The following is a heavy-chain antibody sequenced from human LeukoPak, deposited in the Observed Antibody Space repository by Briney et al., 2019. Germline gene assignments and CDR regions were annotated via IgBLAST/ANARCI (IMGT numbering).Heavy chain of an antibody. CDR1: GFTFSSYA. J-gene: IGHJ4*02. V-gene: IGHV3-23*01. Sequence: GGSLRLSCAASGFTFSSYAMSWVRQAPGKGLEWVSGISGSGGSTYNADSVKGRFTISGDNSKNTLYLQMNSLRAEDTAIYYCARQYYYGSGGVYWGQGTLVTVSS. CDR2: ISGSGGST. CDR3: ARQYYYGSGGVY. D-gene: IGHD3-10*01.